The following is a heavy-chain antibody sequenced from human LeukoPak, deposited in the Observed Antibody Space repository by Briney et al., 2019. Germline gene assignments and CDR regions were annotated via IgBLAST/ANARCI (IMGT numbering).Heavy chain of an antibody. D-gene: IGHD1-26*01. CDR3: ARVGSGSYRYFDY. CDR1: GGSISSHY. J-gene: IGHJ4*02. CDR2: IYYSGST. V-gene: IGHV4-59*11. Sequence: KASETLSLTCTVSGGSISSHYWSWIRQPPGKGLEWIGYIYYSGSTNCNPSPKSRVTISVDTSKNQFSLKLSSVTAADTAVYYCARVGSGSYRYFDYWGQGTLVTVSS.